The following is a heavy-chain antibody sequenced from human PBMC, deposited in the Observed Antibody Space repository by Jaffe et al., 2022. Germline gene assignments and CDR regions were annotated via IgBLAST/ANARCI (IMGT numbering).Heavy chain of an antibody. V-gene: IGHV1-46*03. CDR3: ARPLTGYCSSTSCFDDAFDI. J-gene: IGHJ3*02. Sequence: QVQLVQSGAEVKKPGASVKVSCKASGYTFTSYYMHWVRQAPGQGLEWMGIINPSGGSTSYAQKFQGRVTMTRDTSTSTVYMELSSLRSEDTAVYYCARPLTGYCSSTSCFDDAFDIWGQGTMVTVSS. D-gene: IGHD2-2*03. CDR2: INPSGGST. CDR1: GYTFTSYY.